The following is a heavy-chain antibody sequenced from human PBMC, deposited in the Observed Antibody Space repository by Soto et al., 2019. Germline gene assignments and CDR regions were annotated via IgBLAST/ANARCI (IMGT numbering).Heavy chain of an antibody. D-gene: IGHD6-19*01. V-gene: IGHV6-1*01. J-gene: IGHJ4*02. CDR3: ARDPQWLLQFLDY. CDR2: TYYRSKWYK. Sequence: QVQLQQSGPGLVKPSQTLSLTCAISGDSVSSNSAAWNWIRQSPSRGLEWLGRTYYRSKWYKDYPVSVTSRITINPDTSKNQFALPLNSVTTEDTAVYYCARDPQWLLQFLDYWGQGTLVTVSS. CDR1: GDSVSSNSAA.